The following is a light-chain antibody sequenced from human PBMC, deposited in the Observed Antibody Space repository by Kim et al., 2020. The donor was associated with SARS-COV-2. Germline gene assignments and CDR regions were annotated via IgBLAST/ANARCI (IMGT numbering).Light chain of an antibody. Sequence: DIVMTQSPDSLAVSLGERATINCKSSQSVLYSSNNKNYLAWYQQKPGQPPKLLIYWASTRKSGVPDRFSGSGSGTYFTLTISSLQAEDVAVYFCQEYYSTTPVTFGGGTKVDIK. CDR2: WAS. CDR3: QEYYSTTPVT. CDR1: QSVLYSSNNKNY. V-gene: IGKV4-1*01. J-gene: IGKJ4*01.